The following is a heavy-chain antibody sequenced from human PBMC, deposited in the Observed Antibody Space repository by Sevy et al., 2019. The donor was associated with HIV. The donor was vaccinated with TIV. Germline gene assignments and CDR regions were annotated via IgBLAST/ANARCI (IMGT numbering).Heavy chain of an antibody. J-gene: IGHJ4*02. CDR2: ISYDGSNK. V-gene: IGHV3-30*04. CDR3: ARDQDTAMEFDY. D-gene: IGHD5-18*01. Sequence: GSLRLSCAASGFTFSSYAMHWVRQAPGKGLEWVAVISYDGSNKYYADSVKGRFTISRDNSKNTLYLQMNSLRAEDTAVYYCARDQDTAMEFDYWGQGTLVTVSS. CDR1: GFTFSSYA.